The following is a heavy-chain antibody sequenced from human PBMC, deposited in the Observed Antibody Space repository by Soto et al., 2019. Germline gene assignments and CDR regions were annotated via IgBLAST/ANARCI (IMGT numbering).Heavy chain of an antibody. Sequence: ELRLLESGGGLIQRGGSLRLSCAASGFTFTNYAMSWVRQAPGKGLEWVSAISGRGGTTNYADSVKGRFTISRDNSKNTLFLQMDSLRAEDTAVYYCAKEVQEWLRGYYFDYWGQGILVTVSS. J-gene: IGHJ4*02. V-gene: IGHV3-23*01. CDR2: ISGRGGTT. CDR1: GFTFTNYA. D-gene: IGHD5-12*01. CDR3: AKEVQEWLRGYYFDY.